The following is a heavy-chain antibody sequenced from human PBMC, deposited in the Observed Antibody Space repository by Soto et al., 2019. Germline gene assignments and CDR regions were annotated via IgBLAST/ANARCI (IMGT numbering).Heavy chain of an antibody. CDR2: IYMNGNT. CDR1: GGSIGLYY. D-gene: IGHD2-21*02. CDR3: ARDRGVVTAIDAFDI. J-gene: IGHJ3*02. Sequence: SETLSLTCTVSGGSIGLYYWSWIRQAAGKGLEWIGRIYMNGNTNYNPSSRSRVTMSVDTSKNQLSLRLTSMTAADTAVYYCARDRGVVTAIDAFDIWGQGTMVTVS. V-gene: IGHV4-4*07.